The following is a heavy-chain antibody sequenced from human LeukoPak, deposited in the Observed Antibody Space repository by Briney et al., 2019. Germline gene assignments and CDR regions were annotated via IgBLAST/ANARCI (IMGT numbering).Heavy chain of an antibody. CDR1: GGSFSGYY. CDR3: ARSNREYYYYYMDV. V-gene: IGHV4-34*01. J-gene: IGHJ6*03. Sequence: SETLSLTCAVYGGSFSGYYWTWIRQPPGKGLEWIGEINHSGSTNYNPSLKSRVTISVDTSKNQFSLKLSSVTAADTAVYYCARSNREYYYYYMDVWGKGTTVTVSS. CDR2: INHSGST. D-gene: IGHD1-14*01.